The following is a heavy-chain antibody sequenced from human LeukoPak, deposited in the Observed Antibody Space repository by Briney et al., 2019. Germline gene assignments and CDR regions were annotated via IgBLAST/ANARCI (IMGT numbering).Heavy chain of an antibody. Sequence: PGGSLRLSCAASGFTFSSYAMSWVRQAPGKGLEWVSAISGSGGSTYHADSVKGRFTISRDNSKNTLYLQMNSLRAEDTAVYYCAKGVTMVRGVIDYWGQGTLVTVSS. CDR2: ISGSGGST. V-gene: IGHV3-23*01. J-gene: IGHJ4*02. CDR1: GFTFSSYA. D-gene: IGHD3-10*01. CDR3: AKGVTMVRGVIDY.